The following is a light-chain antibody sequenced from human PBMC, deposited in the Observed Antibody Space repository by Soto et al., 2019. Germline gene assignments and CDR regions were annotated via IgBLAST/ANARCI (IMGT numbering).Light chain of an antibody. CDR2: AAS. Sequence: DIQMTQSPSSLSASVGDRVTITCRASQSISSYLNWYQQKPGKAPKLLIYAASSLQSGVPPRFSGSGSGTDFTLTISSLQPEDFATYYCQQSYSTPPVTFGPGTKVDIK. CDR3: QQSYSTPPVT. V-gene: IGKV1-39*01. J-gene: IGKJ3*01. CDR1: QSISSY.